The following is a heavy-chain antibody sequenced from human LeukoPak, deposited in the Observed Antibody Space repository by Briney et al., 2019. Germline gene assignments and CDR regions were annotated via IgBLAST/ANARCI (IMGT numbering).Heavy chain of an antibody. J-gene: IGHJ4*02. CDR1: GCTFTAYY. CDR3: ARDPATSYYLDA. Sequence: GASVKVSCKASGCTFTAYYLNWLRQAPGQGLEWMGWIDPKSGDTKIAPKFQGRVTMTRDTSLSTVYMALYSLRSDDTAIYSCARDPATSYYLDAWGQGILVTVSS. V-gene: IGHV1-2*02. CDR2: IDPKSGDT.